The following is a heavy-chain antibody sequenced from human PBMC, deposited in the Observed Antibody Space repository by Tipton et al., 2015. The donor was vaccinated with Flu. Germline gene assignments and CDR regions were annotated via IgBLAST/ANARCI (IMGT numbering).Heavy chain of an antibody. V-gene: IGHV4-4*07. CDR2: MYTSGTA. J-gene: IGHJ4*02. CDR3: ARGSGSGTYVIFDY. D-gene: IGHD3-10*01. CDR1: GGSMSSFY. Sequence: TLSLTCTVSGGSMSSFYWSWIRQPAGKGLEWIGRMYTSGTAKYHPSFKSRATMSVDTSKNQFSLKLSSVTAADTAFYYCARGSGSGTYVIFDYWGQGTLVSVSS.